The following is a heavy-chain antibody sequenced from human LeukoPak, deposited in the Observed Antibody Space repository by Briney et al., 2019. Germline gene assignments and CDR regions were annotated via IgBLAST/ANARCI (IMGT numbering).Heavy chain of an antibody. J-gene: IGHJ4*02. CDR2: ISGSGGST. Sequence: PGGTLRLSCAASGFTFSSYGMSWVRQAPGKGLEWVSAISGSGGSTYYADSVKGRFTISRDNSKNTLYLQMNSLRAEDTAVYYCAKERYFDWGYHLGYYWGQGTLVTVSS. CDR3: AKERYFDWGYHLGYY. V-gene: IGHV3-23*01. D-gene: IGHD3-9*01. CDR1: GFTFSSYG.